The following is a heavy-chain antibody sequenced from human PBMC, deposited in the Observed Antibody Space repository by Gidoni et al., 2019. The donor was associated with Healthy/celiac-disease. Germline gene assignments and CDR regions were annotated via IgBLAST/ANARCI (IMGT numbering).Heavy chain of an antibody. Sequence: QVQLVQSGAEVKKPGASVKVSCKASGYTFTSYGISWVRQAPGQGLEWMGWISAYNGNTNYAQKLQGRVTMTTDTSTSTAYMELRSLISDDTAVYYCARAPSSGYYYPWFDPWGQGTLVTVSS. V-gene: IGHV1-18*01. CDR3: ARAPSSGYYYPWFDP. CDR2: ISAYNGNT. D-gene: IGHD3-22*01. CDR1: GYTFTSYG. J-gene: IGHJ5*02.